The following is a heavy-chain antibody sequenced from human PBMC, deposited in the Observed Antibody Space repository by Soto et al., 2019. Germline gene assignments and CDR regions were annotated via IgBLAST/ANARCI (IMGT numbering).Heavy chain of an antibody. Sequence: GALRLFSAASAFKFSQYPMSWVRQAPGKGLEWVSLISATGGGTYYADSVKGRFTISRDNSHNTLYLQVHSLTAEDTGVYYCAKGRRAGGNSAFCCDYWGQGAQITVSS. V-gene: IGHV3-23*01. J-gene: IGHJ4*02. CDR2: ISATGGGT. CDR1: AFKFSQYP. D-gene: IGHD3-16*01. CDR3: AKGRRAGGNSAFCCDY.